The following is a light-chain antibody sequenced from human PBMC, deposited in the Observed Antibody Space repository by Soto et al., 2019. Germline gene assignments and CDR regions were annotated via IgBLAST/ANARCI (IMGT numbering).Light chain of an antibody. CDR1: QGIGSY. Sequence: DIHLTQSPSFLSASVGDRVTITCRASQGIGSYLSWYQQKPGKAPKILIYAASTLQTGVQSRFSGSASGTDFTLTIRSLQPEDFATYYCQQLNSYPLTVGGGTKVDI. J-gene: IGKJ4*01. V-gene: IGKV1-9*01. CDR3: QQLNSYPLT. CDR2: AAS.